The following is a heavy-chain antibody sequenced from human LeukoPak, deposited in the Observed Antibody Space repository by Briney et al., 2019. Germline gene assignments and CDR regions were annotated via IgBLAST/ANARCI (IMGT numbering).Heavy chain of an antibody. V-gene: IGHV3-11*06. CDR2: ISTSSSYT. CDR1: GFPFSDYY. J-gene: IGHJ5*02. D-gene: IGHD2-2*02. Sequence: ESGGSLRLSCAASGFPFSDYYMNWIRQAPGKGLEWVSYISTSSSYTNYADSVKGRFTISRDNAKNSLYLQMNSLRTEDTAVYYCARGYCSSTSCYKNWFDPWGQGTLVTVSS. CDR3: ARGYCSSTSCYKNWFDP.